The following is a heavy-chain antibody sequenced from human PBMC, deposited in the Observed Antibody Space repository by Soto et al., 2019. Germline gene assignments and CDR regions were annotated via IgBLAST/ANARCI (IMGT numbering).Heavy chain of an antibody. V-gene: IGHV1-18*01. CDR1: GYTFTSYG. CDR3: ERDDIAVAATLDY. Sequence: ALLNVAWKAAGYTFTSYGISWVRHATGQGLEWMGWISAYNGNTNYAQKLQGRVTMTTDTSTSTAYMELRSLRSDDTAVYYCERDDIAVAATLDYWGQGTLVTVSS. CDR2: ISAYNGNT. D-gene: IGHD6-19*01. J-gene: IGHJ4*02.